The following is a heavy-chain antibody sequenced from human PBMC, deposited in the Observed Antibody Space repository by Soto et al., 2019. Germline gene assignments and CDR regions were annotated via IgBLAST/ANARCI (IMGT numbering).Heavy chain of an antibody. CDR1: RGSISSGTNY. D-gene: IGHD2-15*01. V-gene: IGHV4-39*01. CDR3: GSHVAGWYFDS. CDR2: IYYSGST. J-gene: IGHJ4*02. Sequence: PSETLSLTCTVSRGSISSGTNYWAWIRQPPGKGLEWIANIYYSGSTFYNPSLKSRVTISLDTSKNQFSLKLRSVTAADTAVYYFGSHVAGWYFDSWGQGTLVTVSS.